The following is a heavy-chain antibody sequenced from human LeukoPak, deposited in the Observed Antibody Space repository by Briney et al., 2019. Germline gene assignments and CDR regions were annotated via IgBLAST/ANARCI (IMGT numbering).Heavy chain of an antibody. J-gene: IGHJ4*02. Sequence: SETLSLTCTVSGASISSGDYYWSWIRQHPGKGLEWIGYIYYSGSTYYNPSVKSRVSISVDTSKTRFSLRLSSVTAADTAVYYCAREREWLRFRAVDYWGQGTLVTVSS. CDR3: AREREWLRFRAVDY. CDR1: GASISSGDYY. V-gene: IGHV4-31*03. D-gene: IGHD5-12*01. CDR2: IYYSGST.